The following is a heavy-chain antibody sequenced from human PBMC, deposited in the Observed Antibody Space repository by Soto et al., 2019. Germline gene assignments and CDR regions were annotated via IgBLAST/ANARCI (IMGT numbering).Heavy chain of an antibody. J-gene: IGHJ5*02. V-gene: IGHV1-69*02. Sequence: QVQLVQSGAEVKKPGSSVKVSCKASGGTFSSYTISWVRQAPGQGLEWMGRIIPILGIANYAQKFQGRVTITADKSTSTAYXXXXXXXXXXXXVXXXXXXXXXXGGSCYWFDPWGQGTLVTVSS. CDR2: IIPILGIA. CDR3: XXXXXXXGGSCYWFDP. D-gene: IGHD2-15*01. CDR1: GGTFSSYT.